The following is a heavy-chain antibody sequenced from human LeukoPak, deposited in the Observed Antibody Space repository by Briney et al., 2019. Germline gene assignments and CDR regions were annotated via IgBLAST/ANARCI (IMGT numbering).Heavy chain of an antibody. Sequence: ASVNVSFKASGYSFTSYGITWVRQAPGQGLEWMGWISAYNGNTNYAQKFQGRVTLTTDSSTNTAFMDLRTLTSDDTAVYYCAKTTHGVGPTGLNPWGQGTLVIVSS. CDR2: ISAYNGNT. CDR3: AKTTHGVGPTGLNP. CDR1: GYSFTSYG. D-gene: IGHD1-26*01. J-gene: IGHJ5*02. V-gene: IGHV1-18*01.